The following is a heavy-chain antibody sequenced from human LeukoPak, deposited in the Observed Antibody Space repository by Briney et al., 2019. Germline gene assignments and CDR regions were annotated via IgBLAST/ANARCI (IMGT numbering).Heavy chain of an antibody. CDR2: ISAYNGNT. Sequence: GASVKVSCKASGYTFTSYGITWVRQAPGQGLEWMGWISAYNGNTNYAQKLQGRVTMTTDTSTSTAYMELRRLRSDDTAVYYCARDKTLASGWYGGLGYWGQGTLVTVSS. CDR1: GYTFTSYG. D-gene: IGHD6-19*01. V-gene: IGHV1-18*01. CDR3: ARDKTLASGWYGGLGY. J-gene: IGHJ4*02.